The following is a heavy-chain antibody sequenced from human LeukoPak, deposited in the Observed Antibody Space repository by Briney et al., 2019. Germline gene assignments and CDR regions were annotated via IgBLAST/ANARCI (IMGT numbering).Heavy chain of an antibody. CDR2: ISAYKGNT. CDR1: GYTFSTYG. Sequence: ASVNVSCKASGYTFSTYGISWVRQAPGQGLEWMGWISAYKGNTYYAQKLQGRVTMTTDTSTSTAYMELRSLRSDDTAIYYCARDLYYYGSGSYYDVFDVWGQGTMVTVSS. J-gene: IGHJ3*01. V-gene: IGHV1-18*01. CDR3: ARDLYYYGSGSYYDVFDV. D-gene: IGHD3-10*01.